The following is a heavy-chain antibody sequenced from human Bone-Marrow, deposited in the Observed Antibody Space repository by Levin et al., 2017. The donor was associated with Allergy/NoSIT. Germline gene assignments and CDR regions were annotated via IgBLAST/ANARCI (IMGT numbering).Heavy chain of an antibody. V-gene: IGHV3-66*01. J-gene: IGHJ4*02. CDR2: MYSTGTT. Sequence: PGGSLILSCAASGFTVSSNYMAWVRQVPGKGLEWVSVMYSTGTTYYADSVKGRFTISRDSSKNTLYLQMNSLRAEDTAVYYCSSAPGFTDYWGQGALVTVSS. CDR3: SSAPGFTDY. CDR1: GFTVSSNY.